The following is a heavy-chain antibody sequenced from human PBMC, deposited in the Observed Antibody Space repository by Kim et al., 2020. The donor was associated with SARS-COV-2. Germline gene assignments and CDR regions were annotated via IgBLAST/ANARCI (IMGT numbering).Heavy chain of an antibody. Sequence: GGSLRLSCAASGFTFSSYGMHWVRQAPGKGLEWVAVISYDGSNKYYADSVKGRFTISRDNSKNTLYLQMNSLRAEDTAMYSCARDLGYYSYFDYWGQGTLVTVSS. D-gene: IGHD1-26*01. CDR3: ARDLGYYSYFDY. CDR1: GFTFSSYG. V-gene: IGHV3-30*03. CDR2: ISYDGSNK. J-gene: IGHJ4*02.